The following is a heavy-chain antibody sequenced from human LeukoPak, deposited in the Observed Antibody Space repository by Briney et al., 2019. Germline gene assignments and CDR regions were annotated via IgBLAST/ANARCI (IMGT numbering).Heavy chain of an antibody. J-gene: IGHJ6*04. Sequence: PGGSLRLSCAASGFNFSSYEMDWVRQAPGKGLEWVSYISSSGSTIYYADSVKGRFTISRDNAKNSLYLQMNSLRAEDTAVYYCASFVLLWFGEPRNGMDVWGKGTTVTVSS. CDR2: ISSSGSTI. CDR3: ASFVLLWFGEPRNGMDV. CDR1: GFNFSSYE. V-gene: IGHV3-48*03. D-gene: IGHD3-10*01.